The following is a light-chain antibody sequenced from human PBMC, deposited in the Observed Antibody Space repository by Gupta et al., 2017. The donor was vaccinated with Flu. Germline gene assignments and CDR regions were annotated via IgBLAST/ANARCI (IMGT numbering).Light chain of an antibody. CDR3: QQYKSYLYT. J-gene: IGKJ2*01. CDR2: KAS. V-gene: IGKV1-5*03. CDR1: QSINSW. Sequence: RSTLSASVGDRVTMTCRASQSINSWLAWYQQKPGKAPKFLIYKASSLASGVSSRFSGSGSGTEFTLTISGLQPDDFATYYCQQYKSYLYTFGQGTKLETK.